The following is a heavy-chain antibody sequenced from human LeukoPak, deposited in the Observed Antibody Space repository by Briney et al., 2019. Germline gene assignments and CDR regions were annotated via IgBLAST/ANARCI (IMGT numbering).Heavy chain of an antibody. V-gene: IGHV4-34*01. Sequence: SETLSLTCAVYGGSFSGYYWSWIRQPPGQGLEWIGEINHSGSTNYNPSLKSRVTISVDTSKNQFSLKLSSVTAADTAVYYCARLVVAGSYYYYGMDVWGQGTTVTVSS. CDR1: GGSFSGYY. J-gene: IGHJ6*02. CDR2: INHSGST. CDR3: ARLVVAGSYYYYGMDV. D-gene: IGHD2-15*01.